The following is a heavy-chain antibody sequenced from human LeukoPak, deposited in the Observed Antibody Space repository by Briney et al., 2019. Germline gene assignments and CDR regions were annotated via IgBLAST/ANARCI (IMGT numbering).Heavy chain of an antibody. CDR2: IIPILGIA. Sequence: ASVKVSCKASGGTFSSYAISWVRQAPGQGLEWMGRIIPILGIANYAQKFQGRVTITADKSTSTAYMELSSLRSEDTAVYYCATAWEDYDSSGYYLWYFDYWGQGTLVTVSS. CDR1: GGTFSSYA. J-gene: IGHJ4*02. D-gene: IGHD3-22*01. V-gene: IGHV1-69*04. CDR3: ATAWEDYDSSGYYLWYFDY.